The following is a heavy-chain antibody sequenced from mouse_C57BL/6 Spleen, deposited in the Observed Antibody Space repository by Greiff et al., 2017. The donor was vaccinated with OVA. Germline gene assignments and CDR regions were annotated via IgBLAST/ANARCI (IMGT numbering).Heavy chain of an antibody. CDR3: AYGYDGYYLDY. Sequence: VQLHQSGPVLVKPGASVKMSCKASGYTFTDYYMNWVKQSHGKSLEWIGVINPYNGGTSYNQKFKGKATLTVDKSSSTAYMELNSLTSEDSAVYYCAYGYDGYYLDYWGQGTTLTVSS. V-gene: IGHV1-19*01. CDR1: GYTFTDYY. CDR2: INPYNGGT. D-gene: IGHD2-2*01. J-gene: IGHJ2*01.